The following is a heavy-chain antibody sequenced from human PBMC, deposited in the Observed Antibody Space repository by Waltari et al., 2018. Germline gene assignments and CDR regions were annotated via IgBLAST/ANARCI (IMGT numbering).Heavy chain of an antibody. V-gene: IGHV3-53*01. D-gene: IGHD2-15*01. CDR3: ARVQGWPTIPDY. CDR1: GFTVSSDY. Sequence: EVQLVDSGGGLIQPGGSLRLSCAATGFTVSSDYMSWVRQAPGKGLEWISVIHSGGTTYYSDSVKGRFTISRDNSKNTLYLQMNSLRAEDTAVYYCARVQGWPTIPDYWGQGTLVTVSS. CDR2: IHSGGTT. J-gene: IGHJ4*02.